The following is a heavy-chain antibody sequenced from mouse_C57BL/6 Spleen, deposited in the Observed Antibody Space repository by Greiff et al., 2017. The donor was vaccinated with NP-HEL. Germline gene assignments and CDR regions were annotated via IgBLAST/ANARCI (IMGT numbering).Heavy chain of an antibody. CDR2: ISSGGGYT. CDR3: ASHYDYDVPYAMDY. D-gene: IGHD2-4*01. V-gene: IGHV5-6*01. Sequence: EVMLVESGGDLVKPGGSLKLSCAASGFTFSSYGMSWVRQTQDKRLEWVATISSGGGYTYYPDSVKGRFTISRDNAKNTLYLQMSRMKSKDTSMYDCASHYDYDVPYAMDYWGQGTSVTVSS. CDR1: GFTFSSYG. J-gene: IGHJ4*01.